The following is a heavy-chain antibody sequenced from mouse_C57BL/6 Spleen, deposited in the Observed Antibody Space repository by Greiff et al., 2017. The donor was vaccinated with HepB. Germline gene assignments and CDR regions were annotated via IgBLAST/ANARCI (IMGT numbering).Heavy chain of an antibody. CDR1: GYTFTSYW. CDR3: ARGGFDY. J-gene: IGHJ2*01. Sequence: VKLMESGAELVKPGASVKMSCKASGYTFTSYWITWVKQRPGQGLEWIGDIYPGSGSTNYNEKFKSKATLTVDTSSSTAYMQLSSLTSEDSAVYYCARGGFDYWGQGTTLTVSS. CDR2: IYPGSGST. V-gene: IGHV1-55*01.